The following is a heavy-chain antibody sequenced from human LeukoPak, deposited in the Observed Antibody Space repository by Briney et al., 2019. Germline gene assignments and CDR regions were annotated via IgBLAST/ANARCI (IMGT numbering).Heavy chain of an antibody. V-gene: IGHV4-39*07. J-gene: IGHJ5*02. CDR2: IYYSGST. Sequence: SETLSLTCTVSGGSISSSNYYWGWFRQPPGQGLEWIGSIYYSGSTYYNPSLKTRATISVDASKNQFSLNLSSVTAAATADYYCAGVEKYSTSGPTDPWGQGTLVTVSS. D-gene: IGHD2-2*01. CDR3: AGVEKYSTSGPTDP. CDR1: GGSISSSNYY.